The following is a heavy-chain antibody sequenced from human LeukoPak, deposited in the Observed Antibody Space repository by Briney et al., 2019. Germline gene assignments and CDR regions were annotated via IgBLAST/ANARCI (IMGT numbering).Heavy chain of an antibody. D-gene: IGHD2-15*01. CDR1: GGTFGSYA. J-gene: IGHJ5*02. V-gene: IGHV1-69*06. CDR3: ARGCSGGSYLLWFDP. CDR2: IIPIFGTA. Sequence: SVKVSCKASGGTFGSYAISWVRQAPGQGLEWMGGIIPIFGTANYAQKFQGRVTITADKSTSTAYMELSSLRSEDTAVYYCARGCSGGSYLLWFDPWGQGTLVTVSS.